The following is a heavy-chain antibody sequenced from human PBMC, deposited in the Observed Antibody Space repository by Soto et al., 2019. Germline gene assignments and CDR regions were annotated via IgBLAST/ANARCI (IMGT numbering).Heavy chain of an antibody. CDR3: ARLSVYSSSSRGFDY. D-gene: IGHD6-6*01. CDR2: INASNGNT. V-gene: IGHV1-3*01. CDR1: GYTFTSYA. Sequence: QVQLVQSGAEVKKPGASVKVSCKASGYTFTSYAMHWVRQAPGQRLEWMGWINASNGNTKYSQKFQGRVTITRDTSASTAYMELSSLRSEDTAVYYCARLSVYSSSSRGFDYWGQGTLVTVSS. J-gene: IGHJ4*02.